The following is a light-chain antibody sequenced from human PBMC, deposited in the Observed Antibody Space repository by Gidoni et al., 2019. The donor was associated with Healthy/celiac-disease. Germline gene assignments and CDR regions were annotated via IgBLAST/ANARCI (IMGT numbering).Light chain of an antibody. CDR3: QQCYRTLT. Sequence: DIQITQSPSSLSASVGDIVTITRRASQSSSSYYKWYQQKPGKAPKLLFYAASSLQSGVPSRFSGGAAGTVSTLTISSLHPEDFAYYYYQQCYRTLTFGGGTKVEIK. J-gene: IGKJ4*01. CDR1: QSSSSY. V-gene: IGKV1-39*01. CDR2: AAS.